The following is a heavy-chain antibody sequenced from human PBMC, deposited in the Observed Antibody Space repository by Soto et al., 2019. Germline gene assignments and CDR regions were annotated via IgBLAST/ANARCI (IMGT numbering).Heavy chain of an antibody. CDR3: ARVHLVAGSAFYCAMDV. D-gene: IGHD6-6*01. J-gene: IGHJ6*02. CDR2: ISGSGKDT. CDR1: GFDLTSSS. Sequence: PGESLRLSCVASGFDLTSSSMNLVLQAPGKGLEWVASISGSGKDTFYRHSVKGRFAISRDSAGTSLFLRMDSVKVEDTAVYHCARVHLVAGSAFYCAMDVWGPGTAVTVSS. V-gene: IGHV3-21*01.